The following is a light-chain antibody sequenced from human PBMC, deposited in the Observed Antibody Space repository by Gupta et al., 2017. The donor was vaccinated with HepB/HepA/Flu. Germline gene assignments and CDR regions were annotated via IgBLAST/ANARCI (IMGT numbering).Light chain of an antibody. V-gene: IGKV1-9*01. CDR2: AAS. J-gene: IGKJ5*01. Sequence: DIQLTQSPSFLSASVGDRVTITFLASQGISSYLAWYQQKPGKAPKLLIYAASTLQSGVPSRFSGSGSGTEFTLTISSLHPEDFATYYCQQLNSYPRTFGHGTHLEIK. CDR3: QQLNSYPRT. CDR1: QGISSY.